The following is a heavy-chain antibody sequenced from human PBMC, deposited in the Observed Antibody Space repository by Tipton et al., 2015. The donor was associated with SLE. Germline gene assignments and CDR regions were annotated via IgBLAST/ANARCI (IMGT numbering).Heavy chain of an antibody. CDR3: ARGDLYSDYVWGTLRGAFDI. Sequence: TLSLTCAVYGGSFSGYHWSWIRQPPGKGLEWIGEINHSGSTNYNPSLKSRVTISVDTSKNQFSLILSSVTAADTALYYCARGDLYSDYVWGTLRGAFDIWSQGTTVTVSS. V-gene: IGHV4-34*01. CDR1: GGSFSGYH. CDR2: INHSGST. D-gene: IGHD3-16*01. J-gene: IGHJ3*02.